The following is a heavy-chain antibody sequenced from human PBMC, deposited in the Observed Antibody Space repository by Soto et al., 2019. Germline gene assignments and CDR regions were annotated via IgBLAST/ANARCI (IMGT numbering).Heavy chain of an antibody. CDR2: IYWDDDK. J-gene: IGHJ4*02. CDR3: AHIVVAGLGYYFDY. CDR1: GFSLSSTRMA. Sequence: SGPTLVNPTQTLTLTCTFSGFSLSSTRMAVGWIRQPPGKVLEWLALIYWDDDKRYSPFLKSSLTITKDTSKNQVVLTMSNMDPVDTVRYYCAHIVVAGLGYYFDYWGQGTLVTVSS. V-gene: IGHV2-5*02. D-gene: IGHD6-19*01.